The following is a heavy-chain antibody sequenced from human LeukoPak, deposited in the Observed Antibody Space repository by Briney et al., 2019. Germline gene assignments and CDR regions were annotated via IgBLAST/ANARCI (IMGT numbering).Heavy chain of an antibody. D-gene: IGHD3-22*01. CDR2: IYYSGRT. Sequence: SETLSLTCTVSGVSISTSSYYWGWIRQPPGKGLEWIGNIYYSGRTYYSPSLKSRVTISVDTSKNQFSLKLSSVTAADTAVYYCARHGYDTANFQAHFDYWGPGILVTVSS. CDR1: GVSISTSSYY. V-gene: IGHV4-39*01. J-gene: IGHJ4*02. CDR3: ARHGYDTANFQAHFDY.